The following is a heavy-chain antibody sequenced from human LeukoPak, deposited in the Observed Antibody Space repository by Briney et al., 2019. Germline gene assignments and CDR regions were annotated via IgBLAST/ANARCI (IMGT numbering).Heavy chain of an antibody. V-gene: IGHV1-46*01. D-gene: IGHD6-19*01. CDR2: INPSGGST. Sequence: ASVKVSCKASGYTFTSYYMHWVRQAPGQGLEWMGIINPSGGSTNYAQKFQGRVTMTGDMSTSTVYMELSSLRSEDTAVYYCARDGVAGVHYFDYWGQGTLVTVSS. CDR3: ARDGVAGVHYFDY. CDR1: GYTFTSYY. J-gene: IGHJ4*02.